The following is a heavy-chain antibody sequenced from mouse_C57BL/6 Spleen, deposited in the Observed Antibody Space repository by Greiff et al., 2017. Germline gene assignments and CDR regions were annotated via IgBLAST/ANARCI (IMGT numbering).Heavy chain of an antibody. CDR2: ISSGGSYT. CDR1: GFTFSSYG. CDR3: ARQGGNYDFDY. Sequence: VKVVESGGDLVKPGGSLKLSCAASGFTFSSYGMSWVRQTPDKRLEWVATISSGGSYTYYPDSVKGRFTISRDNAKNTLYLQMSSLKSEDTAMYYCARQGGNYDFDYWGQGTTLTVSS. V-gene: IGHV5-6*01. J-gene: IGHJ2*01. D-gene: IGHD2-1*01.